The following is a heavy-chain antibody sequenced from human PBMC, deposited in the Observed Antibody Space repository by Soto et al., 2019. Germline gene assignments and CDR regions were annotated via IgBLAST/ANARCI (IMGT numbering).Heavy chain of an antibody. V-gene: IGHV5-51*01. J-gene: IGHJ3*02. CDR3: VRQVFDSSSLVPHTFDI. CDR2: IQPGDSDT. CDR1: GYSFSNYW. D-gene: IGHD6-6*01. Sequence: PGESLKISCKGFGYSFSNYWTGWVRRMPGKGLEWMGMIQPGDSDTRESPSSQGQVTISADKFISTAYLQWSSLKASVTAMYYSVRQVFDSSSLVPHTFDIWGQGTMVTVSS.